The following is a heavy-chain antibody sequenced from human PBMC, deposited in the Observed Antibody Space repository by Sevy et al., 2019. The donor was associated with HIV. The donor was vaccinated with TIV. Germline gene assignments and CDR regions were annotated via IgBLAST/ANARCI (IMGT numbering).Heavy chain of an antibody. J-gene: IGHJ4*02. D-gene: IGHD2-2*01. V-gene: IGHV1-18*01. Sequence: ASVKVSCRTSGYTFRCYGISWVRQAPGQGLEWMGWISPYTGDTDFAQKVQGRVSMTSDTSTNTAYMELRSLRSDDTAVYYCARDKPQGVVVLPGAMWGGVDYWGQGTLVTVSS. CDR2: ISPYTGDT. CDR1: GYTFRCYG. CDR3: ARDKPQGVVVLPGAMWGGVDY.